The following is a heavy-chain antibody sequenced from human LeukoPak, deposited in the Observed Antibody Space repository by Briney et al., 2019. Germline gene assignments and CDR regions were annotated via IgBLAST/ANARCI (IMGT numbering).Heavy chain of an antibody. CDR3: ARMSSSWYSWFDP. V-gene: IGHV1-69*05. J-gene: IGHJ5*02. CDR2: IIPIFGTA. Sequence: ASVKVSCKASGGTFSSYAISWVRQAPGQGLEWMGGIIPIFGTANYAQKFQGRVTITTDESTSTAYMELSSLRSEDTAVYYCARMSSSWYSWFDPWGQGTLVTVSS. CDR1: GGTFSSYA. D-gene: IGHD6-13*01.